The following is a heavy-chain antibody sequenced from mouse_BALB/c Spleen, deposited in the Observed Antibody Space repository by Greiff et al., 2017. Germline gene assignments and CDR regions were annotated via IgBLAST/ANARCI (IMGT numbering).Heavy chain of an antibody. CDR3: TLYYYGSSYDWYFDV. D-gene: IGHD1-1*01. Sequence: EVKVEESGGGLVQPGGSLKLSCVASGFTFSNYWMNWVRQSPEKGLEWVAEIRLKSNNYATHYAESVKGRFTISRDDSKSSVYLQMNNLRAEDTGIYYCTLYYYGSSYDWYFDVWGAGTTVTVSS. CDR1: GFTFSNYW. V-gene: IGHV6-6*02. J-gene: IGHJ1*01. CDR2: IRLKSNNYAT.